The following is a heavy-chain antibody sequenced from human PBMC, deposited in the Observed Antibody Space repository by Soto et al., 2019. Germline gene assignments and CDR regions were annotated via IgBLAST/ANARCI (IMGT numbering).Heavy chain of an antibody. J-gene: IGHJ4*02. CDR3: TTDVPDYGGNSGVGY. V-gene: IGHV3-15*07. CDR1: GFIFGDAW. D-gene: IGHD4-17*01. Sequence: EVQLVESGGGLVKPGGSLRVSCVASGFIFGDAWMNWVRQAPGKGLEWVGRINSKAYGGTTDYAAPVKGRFTISRDDSKNTLYLQMNRLKTEDTAVYYCTTDVPDYGGNSGVGYWGQGTLVTVSS. CDR2: INSKAYGGTT.